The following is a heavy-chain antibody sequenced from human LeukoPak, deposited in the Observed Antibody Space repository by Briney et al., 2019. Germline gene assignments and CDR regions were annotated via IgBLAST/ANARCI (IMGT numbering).Heavy chain of an antibody. D-gene: IGHD5-12*01. Sequence: ASVKVSCKASGYTFTGYYMHWARQAPGQGLEWMGWINPNSGGTNYAQKFQGRVTMTRDTSISTAYMELSRLRSDDTAVYYCARRMNSGYDWHYWGQGTLVTVSS. V-gene: IGHV1-2*02. CDR2: INPNSGGT. CDR3: ARRMNSGYDWHY. J-gene: IGHJ4*02. CDR1: GYTFTGYY.